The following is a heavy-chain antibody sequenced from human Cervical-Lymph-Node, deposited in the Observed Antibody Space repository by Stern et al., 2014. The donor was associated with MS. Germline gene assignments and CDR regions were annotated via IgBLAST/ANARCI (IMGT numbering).Heavy chain of an antibody. CDR2: IYYSGRT. Sequence: QVQLQESGPGLVKPSETLSLTCTVSGGSISSSSYYWGWIRQPPGKGLEWIGSIYYSGRTYYNPSLQSRVNISVDTSKNQFSLKLSSVTAADTAVYYCASLSGITLNLDWYFDLWGRGTLVTVSS. J-gene: IGHJ2*01. D-gene: IGHD1-26*01. CDR1: GGSISSSSYY. V-gene: IGHV4-39*01. CDR3: ASLSGITLNLDWYFDL.